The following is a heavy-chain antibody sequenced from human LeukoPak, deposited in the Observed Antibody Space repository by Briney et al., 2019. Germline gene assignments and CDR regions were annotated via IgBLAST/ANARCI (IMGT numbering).Heavy chain of an antibody. CDR1: GYAFTGYY. J-gene: IGHJ6*02. D-gene: IGHD3-3*01. V-gene: IGHV1-2*02. CDR3: ARDQAGVTIFGVDHYGMDV. Sequence: GASVKVSCKASGYAFTGYYMHWVRQAPGQGLEWMGWINPNSGGTNYAQKFQGRVTMTRDTSISTAYMELSRLRSDDTAVYYCARDQAGVTIFGVDHYGMDVWGQGPTVTVSS. CDR2: INPNSGGT.